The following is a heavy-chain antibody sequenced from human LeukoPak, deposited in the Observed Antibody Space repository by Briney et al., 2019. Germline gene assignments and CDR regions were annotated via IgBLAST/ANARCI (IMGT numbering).Heavy chain of an antibody. J-gene: IGHJ4*02. D-gene: IGHD2-2*01. CDR2: IYYSGST. V-gene: IGHV4-59*08. Sequence: SGTLSLTCTVSGGSISSYYWSWIRQPPGKGLEWIGYIYYSGSTNYNPSLKSRVTISVDTSKNQFSLKLSSVTAADTAVYYCARGDLVPAAGLFDYWGQGTLVTVSS. CDR3: ARGDLVPAAGLFDY. CDR1: GGSISSYY.